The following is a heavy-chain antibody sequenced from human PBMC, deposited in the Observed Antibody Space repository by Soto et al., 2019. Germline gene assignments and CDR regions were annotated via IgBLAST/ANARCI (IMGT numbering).Heavy chain of an antibody. V-gene: IGHV3-7*01. D-gene: IGHD2-15*01. Sequence: GGSLRLSCAASGFTFSSYWMSWVRQAPGKGLEWVANIKRDGSEKYYVDSVKGRFTISRDNAKNSLYLQMNSLRAEDTAVYYCARDPLPYCSGGSCYIFDIWGQGTMVTVSS. CDR1: GFTFSSYW. CDR3: ARDPLPYCSGGSCYIFDI. CDR2: IKRDGSEK. J-gene: IGHJ3*02.